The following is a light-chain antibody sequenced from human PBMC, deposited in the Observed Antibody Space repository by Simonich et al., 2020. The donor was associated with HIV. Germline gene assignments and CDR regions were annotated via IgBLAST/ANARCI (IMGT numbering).Light chain of an antibody. CDR1: QTISSY. Sequence: DIQMIQSPSSLSASVGDRVTITCRASQTISSYLNWYQQKPGKAPKLLIYAASSLQSGVPSRFSGSGSGTEFTLTISSLQPEDFATYYCLQHISYPWTFGQGTKVEIK. CDR3: LQHISYPWT. J-gene: IGKJ1*01. V-gene: IGKV1-17*01. CDR2: AAS.